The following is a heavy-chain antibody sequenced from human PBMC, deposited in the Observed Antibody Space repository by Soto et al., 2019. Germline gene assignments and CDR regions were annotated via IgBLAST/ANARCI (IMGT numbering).Heavy chain of an antibody. CDR1: GYTFSSYG. D-gene: IGHD2-8*01. CDR3: ASPGV. V-gene: IGHV1-18*01. J-gene: IGHJ4*02. Sequence: QVQLVQSGAEVKEPGASVKVSCKASGYTFSSYGSIWVRQAPGQVLEGMGWLSTYNDNTNYAQKLQGRVKMTTDTSKSTAFMERRSLRSDDTAVYYCASPGVWGQGTLVSVSS. CDR2: LSTYNDNT.